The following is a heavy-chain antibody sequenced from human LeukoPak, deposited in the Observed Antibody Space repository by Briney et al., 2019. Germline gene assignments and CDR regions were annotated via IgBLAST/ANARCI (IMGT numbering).Heavy chain of an antibody. CDR2: IYHSGST. Sequence: PSQTLSLTCTVSGGSISSGGYYWSWIRQPPGKGLEWIGYIYHSGSTYYNPSLKSRVTISVDRSKNQFSLKLSSVTAADTAVYYCARDLRGYDSSGSRDYFDYWGQGTLVTVSS. CDR1: GGSISSGGYY. CDR3: ARDLRGYDSSGSRDYFDY. D-gene: IGHD3-22*01. J-gene: IGHJ4*02. V-gene: IGHV4-30-2*01.